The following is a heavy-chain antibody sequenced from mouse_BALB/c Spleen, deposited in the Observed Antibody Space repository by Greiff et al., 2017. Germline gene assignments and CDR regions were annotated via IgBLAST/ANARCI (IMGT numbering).Heavy chain of an antibody. CDR2: ISYDGSN. Sequence: EVQLQESGPGLVKPSQSLSLTCSVTGYSITSGYYWNWIRQFPGNKLEWMGYISYDGSNNYNPSLKNRISITRDTSKNQFFLKLNSVTTEDTATYYCARDGYYDYAMDYWGQGTSVTVSS. CDR1: GYSITSGYY. J-gene: IGHJ4*01. CDR3: ARDGYYDYAMDY. D-gene: IGHD2-3*01. V-gene: IGHV3-6*02.